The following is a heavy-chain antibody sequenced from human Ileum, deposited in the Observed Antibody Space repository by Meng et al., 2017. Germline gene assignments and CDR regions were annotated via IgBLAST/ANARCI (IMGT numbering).Heavy chain of an antibody. D-gene: IGHD5-18*01. Sequence: QVQLQESGPGLVKPSQTLSLTCTVSGDSLTSVNTQWSWIRQSPGKGPEYIGYIYYDGNTYYNPSLKSRLIISIDTSRNESSLRLNSVTAADTAVYYCAREFYVDTAMVIDSWGQGTLVTVSS. CDR2: IYYDGNT. V-gene: IGHV4-30-4*01. CDR1: GDSLTSVNTQ. CDR3: AREFYVDTAMVIDS. J-gene: IGHJ4*02.